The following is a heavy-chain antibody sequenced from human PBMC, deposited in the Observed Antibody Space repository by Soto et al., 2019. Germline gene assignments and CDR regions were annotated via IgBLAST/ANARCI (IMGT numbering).Heavy chain of an antibody. J-gene: IGHJ4*02. Sequence: QGQLVQSGAEVKKPGASVKVSCRASGYTFTSYDINWVRQATGQGLEWMGWMNPNSGNTGYAQKFQGRVTMTRNTSLSTAYMELSSLTSDDTAVYYCARSTNDYGDRHWGQGTLVTVSS. CDR1: GYTFTSYD. V-gene: IGHV1-8*01. D-gene: IGHD4-17*01. CDR2: MNPNSGNT. CDR3: ARSTNDYGDRH.